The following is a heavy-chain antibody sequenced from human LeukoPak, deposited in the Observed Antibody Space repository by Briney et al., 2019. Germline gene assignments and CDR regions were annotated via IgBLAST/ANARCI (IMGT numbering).Heavy chain of an antibody. V-gene: IGHV1-69*01. D-gene: IGHD3-22*01. J-gene: IGHJ4*02. CDR2: IIPIFGTA. CDR1: GGTFSSYA. CDR3: ARDYDSSGYLSFDY. Sequence: ASVKVSCKASGGTFSSYAISWVRQAPGQGLEWMGGIIPIFGTANYAQKFQGRVTITADDSTSTAYMELSSLRSEDTAVYYCARDYDSSGYLSFDYWGQGTLVTVSS.